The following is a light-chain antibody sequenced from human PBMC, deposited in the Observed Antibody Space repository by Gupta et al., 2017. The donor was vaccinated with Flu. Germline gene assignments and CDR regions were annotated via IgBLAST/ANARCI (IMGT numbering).Light chain of an antibody. CDR2: KDS. V-gene: IGLV3-16*01. J-gene: IGLJ2*01. CDR3: LSADNSGYLRV. CDR1: KLARKY. Sequence: GKVARITGSGEKLARKYAYRYQPEPGQAPVMVICKDSGRPSGIPGRFSGSTSGTRVTLTISGVQAEDEADYYCLSADNSGYLRVFGGGTKLTVL.